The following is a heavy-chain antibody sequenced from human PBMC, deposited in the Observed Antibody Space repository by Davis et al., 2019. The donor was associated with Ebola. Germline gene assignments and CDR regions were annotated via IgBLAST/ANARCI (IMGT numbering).Heavy chain of an antibody. Sequence: SCAASGFTFTYYGIHWVRQAPGKGLEWVAVISYDGSNKYYADSVKGRFTISRDNSKNTLYLQMNSLRAEDTAVYYCANNRGLVVPAAFFDYWGQGTLVTVSS. CDR2: ISYDGSNK. J-gene: IGHJ4*02. CDR1: GFTFTYYG. V-gene: IGHV3-30*18. D-gene: IGHD2-2*01. CDR3: ANNRGLVVPAAFFDY.